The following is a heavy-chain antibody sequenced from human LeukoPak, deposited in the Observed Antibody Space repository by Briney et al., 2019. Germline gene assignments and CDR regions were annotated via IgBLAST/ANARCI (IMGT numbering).Heavy chain of an antibody. Sequence: SQTLSLTCTVSGGSISSGSYYWSWIRQPAGKGLEWIGRIYTSGSTNYNPSLKSRVTISVDTSKNQFSLKLSSVTAADTAVYYCARDKPPTPYSSGWYGSSAFDPWGQGTLVTVSS. CDR1: GGSISSGSYY. V-gene: IGHV4-61*02. CDR2: IYTSGST. D-gene: IGHD6-19*01. J-gene: IGHJ5*02. CDR3: ARDKPPTPYSSGWYGSSAFDP.